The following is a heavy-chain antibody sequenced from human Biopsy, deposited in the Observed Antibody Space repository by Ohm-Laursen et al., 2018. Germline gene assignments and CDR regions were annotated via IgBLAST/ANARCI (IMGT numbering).Heavy chain of an antibody. V-gene: IGHV4-34*01. CDR2: INHSGST. J-gene: IGHJ4*02. CDR1: GGPFSGYY. Sequence: SDTLSLTCTVYGGPFSGYYWSWIRQPPGKGLEWIGEINHSGSTNYNPSLKSRVTISVDTTKHQFSLKLSSVTAADTAVYYCARGRLRAVARFDYWGQGTLVTVSS. CDR3: ARGRLRAVARFDY. D-gene: IGHD6-19*01.